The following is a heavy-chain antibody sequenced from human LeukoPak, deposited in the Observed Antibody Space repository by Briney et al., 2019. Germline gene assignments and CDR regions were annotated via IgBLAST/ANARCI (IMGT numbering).Heavy chain of an antibody. CDR3: AKDARRSSGWYFFDH. V-gene: IGHV3-23*01. Sequence: SGGSLRLSCAASRFAFSSQAMGWVPQAPGKGLEWVSVISDSGDITYYADSVKCRFTISRENSKTTLYLQMNSLRAEDTAIYYRAKDARRSSGWYFFDHWGQGTLVTVSS. D-gene: IGHD6-19*01. CDR1: RFAFSSQA. J-gene: IGHJ4*02. CDR2: ISDSGDIT.